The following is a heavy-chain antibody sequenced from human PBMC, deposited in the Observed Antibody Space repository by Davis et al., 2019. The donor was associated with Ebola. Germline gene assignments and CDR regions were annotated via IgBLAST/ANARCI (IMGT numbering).Heavy chain of an antibody. J-gene: IGHJ6*02. Sequence: SETLSLTCIVSDYSISSGYYWGWIRQPPGKGLEWIGSIHHSGRATSYNPSLRSRVTISVDTSKNQFSLKLSSVIAADTAVYFCARDKAQSYYGSPAYNYYYNGVDVWGQGTTVIVSS. CDR2: IHHSGRAT. V-gene: IGHV4-38-2*02. D-gene: IGHD3-22*01. CDR3: ARDKAQSYYGSPAYNYYYNGVDV. CDR1: DYSISSGYY.